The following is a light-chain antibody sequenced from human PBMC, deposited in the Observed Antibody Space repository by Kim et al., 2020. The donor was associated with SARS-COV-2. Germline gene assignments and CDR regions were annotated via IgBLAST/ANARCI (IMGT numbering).Light chain of an antibody. Sequence: VTISCTRSSGSIASNYVQWYQQRPGSAPTTVIYEDNQRPSGVPDRFSGSIDSSSNSASLTISGLKTEDEADYYCQSYDSSNQNVVFGGGTQLTVL. CDR2: EDN. CDR3: QSYDSSNQNVV. CDR1: SGSIASNY. V-gene: IGLV6-57*03. J-gene: IGLJ2*01.